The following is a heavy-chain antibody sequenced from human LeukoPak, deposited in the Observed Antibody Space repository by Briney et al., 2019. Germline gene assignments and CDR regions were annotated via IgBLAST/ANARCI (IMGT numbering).Heavy chain of an antibody. D-gene: IGHD2-21*02. CDR1: GYTFATYF. CDR3: ARPTYCGSNCYFNFDY. J-gene: IGHJ4*02. V-gene: IGHV1-2*02. CDR2: IKPNSGVT. Sequence: ASVKVSCKPSGYTFATYFMHWVRQAPGQGLEWMGYIKPNSGVTNYAQKFRGRVTMTWDTSISTAYIELSGLTSDDTAIYYCARPTYCGSNCYFNFDYWGQGTLVTVSS.